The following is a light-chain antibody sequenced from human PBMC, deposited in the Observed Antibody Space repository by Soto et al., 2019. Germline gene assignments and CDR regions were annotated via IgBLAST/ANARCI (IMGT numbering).Light chain of an antibody. J-gene: IGKJ1*01. CDR3: QQSNNWPWT. CDR1: QSFSSN. CDR2: GAS. Sequence: EIVLTQSPATLSVSPGERANLSCRASQSFSSNLAWFQHKPGQAPRLLIYGASTRATGIPARFSGSGSGTEFTLTISSLQSEDFAVYYCQQSNNWPWTFGQGTKVEI. V-gene: IGKV3-15*01.